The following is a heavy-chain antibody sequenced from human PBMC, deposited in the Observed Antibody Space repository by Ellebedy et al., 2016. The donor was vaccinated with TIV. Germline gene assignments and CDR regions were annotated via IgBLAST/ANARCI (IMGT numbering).Heavy chain of an antibody. CDR2: IRYDESRK. CDR1: GFIFSNFG. CDR3: AKKKDYEGNSLDY. J-gene: IGHJ4*02. Sequence: GESLKISCATSGFIFSNFGMNWVRQAPGEGLEWVAFIRYDESRKYYADSVKGRFTISRDNSENTLYLQMNSLRSEDTAVYYCAKKKDYEGNSLDYWGQGTLVTVSS. D-gene: IGHD4-17*01. V-gene: IGHV3-30*02.